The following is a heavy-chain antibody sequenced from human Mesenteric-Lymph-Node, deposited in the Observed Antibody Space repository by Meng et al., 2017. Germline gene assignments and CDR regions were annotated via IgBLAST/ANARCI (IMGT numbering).Heavy chain of an antibody. V-gene: IGHV1-2*06. CDR1: GYIFIDYY. Sequence: QVQLVQSGAEVKKPGASVKVSCKASGYIFIDYYIHWVRQAPGQGLEWMGRINPNTGGTNSVQKFQGRVTLTRDSSISTAYMELSRLRSDDAAVYYCAREDGGAYNFWGQGTLVTVSS. CDR2: INPNTGGT. D-gene: IGHD5-24*01. CDR3: AREDGGAYNF. J-gene: IGHJ4*02.